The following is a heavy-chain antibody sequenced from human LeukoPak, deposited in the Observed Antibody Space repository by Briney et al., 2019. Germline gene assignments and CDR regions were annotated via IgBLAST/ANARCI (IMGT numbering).Heavy chain of an antibody. D-gene: IGHD3-22*01. CDR2: IYHSGST. CDR3: TRANYYVSTGYLPVVYPSDY. CDR1: GGSIRSTNYY. Sequence: PSQTLSLTCTVSGGSIRSTNYYWSWIRQDPATGLEWIGYIYHSGSTYYNPALKSRVTISLDTSKNQFSLKLRSVTAADTAVYYCTRANYYVSTGYLPVVYPSDYWGQGTLVTVSS. V-gene: IGHV4-31*03. J-gene: IGHJ4*02.